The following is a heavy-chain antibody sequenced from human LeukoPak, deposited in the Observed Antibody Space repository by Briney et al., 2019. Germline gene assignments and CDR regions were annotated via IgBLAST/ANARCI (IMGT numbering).Heavy chain of an antibody. CDR3: ARDLYRIVVVPHYFDY. J-gene: IGHJ4*02. D-gene: IGHD3-22*01. V-gene: IGHV3-7*01. CDR2: IKKDGSEK. Sequence: GGSLRLSCAASGFTFSKTWMSWVRQAPGKGLEWVANIKKDGSEKYYVDSVKGRFTISRDNAKNSLYLQMNSLRAEDTAVYYCARDLYRIVVVPHYFDYWGQGTLVTVSS. CDR1: GFTFSKTW.